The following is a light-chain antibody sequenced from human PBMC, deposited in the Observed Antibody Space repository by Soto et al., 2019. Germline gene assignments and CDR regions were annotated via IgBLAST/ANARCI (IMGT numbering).Light chain of an antibody. J-gene: IGKJ1*01. CDR2: AAS. CDR1: QGIASY. V-gene: IGKV1-9*01. Sequence: QLTQSPSSLSASVGDRVTITCRASQGIASYLAWYQQKPGQAPNLLIYAASTLQSGVPSRFSGSGSGTDFTLTISCLQSEDFATYYCQQYYSYPRTFGQGTKVDIK. CDR3: QQYYSYPRT.